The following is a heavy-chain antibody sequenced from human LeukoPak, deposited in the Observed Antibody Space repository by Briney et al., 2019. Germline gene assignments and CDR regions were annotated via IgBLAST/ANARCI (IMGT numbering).Heavy chain of an antibody. CDR1: GFTFDDYA. V-gene: IGHV3-9*01. CDR3: ARPNSGSYLDYFDY. Sequence: PGGSLRLSCAASGFTFDDYAMPWVRQAPGKGLEWVSGISWNSGSIGYADSVKGRFTISRDNAKNSLYLQMNSLRAEDTALYYCARPNSGSYLDYFDYWGQGTLVTVSS. CDR2: ISWNSGSI. J-gene: IGHJ4*02. D-gene: IGHD1-26*01.